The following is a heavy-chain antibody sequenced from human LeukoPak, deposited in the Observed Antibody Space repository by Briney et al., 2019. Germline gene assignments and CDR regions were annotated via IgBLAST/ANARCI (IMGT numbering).Heavy chain of an antibody. D-gene: IGHD6-13*01. CDR2: IYYSGST. CDR3: ARGGYSSRNWFDP. J-gene: IGHJ5*02. V-gene: IGHV4-59*01. Sequence: PSETLSLTCTVSGGSISSYYWSWIRQPPGKGLEWIGYIYYSGSTNYKPSLKSRVTISVDTSKNQFSLKLSSVTAADTAVYYCARGGYSSRNWFDPWGQGTLVTVSS. CDR1: GGSISSYY.